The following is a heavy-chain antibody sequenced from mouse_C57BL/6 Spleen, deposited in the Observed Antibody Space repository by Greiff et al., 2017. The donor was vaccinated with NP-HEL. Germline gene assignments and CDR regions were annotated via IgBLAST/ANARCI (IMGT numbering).Heavy chain of an antibody. CDR1: GYAFSSSW. Sequence: VQLQQSGPELVKPGASVKISCKASGYAFSSSWMNWVKQRPGKGLEWIGRIYPGDGDTNYNGKFKGKATLTADKSSSTAYMQLSSLTSEDSAVYFCANYYGSSYGYWGQGTTLTVSS. J-gene: IGHJ2*01. V-gene: IGHV1-82*01. CDR2: IYPGDGDT. CDR3: ANYYGSSYGY. D-gene: IGHD1-1*01.